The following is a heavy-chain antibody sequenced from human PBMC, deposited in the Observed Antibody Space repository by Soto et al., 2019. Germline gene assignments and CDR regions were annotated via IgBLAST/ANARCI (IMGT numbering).Heavy chain of an antibody. Sequence: PSETLSLTCAVSGGSIRNGGYSWSWIRQPPGKGLEWIGYVYHSGSTYYSSSLKSRVTISVDMSKNQISLRLTSVTAADTAVYYCARGVSSSQKRFYYRMDVLGQETTVKISS. D-gene: IGHD6-6*01. CDR3: ARGVSSSQKRFYYRMDV. V-gene: IGHV4-30-2*01. J-gene: IGHJ6*01. CDR1: GGSIRNGGYS. CDR2: VYHSGST.